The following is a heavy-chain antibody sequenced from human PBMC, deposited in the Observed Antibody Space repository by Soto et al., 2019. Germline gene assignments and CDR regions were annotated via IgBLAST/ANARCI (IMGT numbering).Heavy chain of an antibody. D-gene: IGHD5-18*01. V-gene: IGHV1-69*12. CDR1: GGTFSTYA. Sequence: QVQLVQSGAEVKKPESSVKVSCKAPGGTFSTYAISWVRQAPGQGLEWMGGIIPMFGTANYAQRFQDRVTITADESTNTVYMELSSLRSEDTALYFCASGIQLWLRRINNGYSVWGQGTLVTVSS. CDR2: IIPMFGTA. CDR3: ASGIQLWLRRINNGYSV. J-gene: IGHJ4*02.